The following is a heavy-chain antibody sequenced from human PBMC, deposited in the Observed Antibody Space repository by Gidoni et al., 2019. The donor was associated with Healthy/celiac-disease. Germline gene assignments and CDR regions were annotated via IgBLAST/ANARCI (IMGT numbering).Heavy chain of an antibody. Sequence: DVQLVESGVVVVQPGGSLSLAFAPAGSTFDDYAMHWVRQSPGKGLEWVSLISWDGVSSYYADSGKGRFTISRDNSKNSLYLQMNSLRAEDTALYYCAKDIAGYNSPDDAFDIWVQGTMVTVSS. D-gene: IGHD5-12*01. CDR2: ISWDGVSS. CDR1: GSTFDDYA. J-gene: IGHJ3*02. V-gene: IGHV3-43D*03. CDR3: AKDIAGYNSPDDAFDI.